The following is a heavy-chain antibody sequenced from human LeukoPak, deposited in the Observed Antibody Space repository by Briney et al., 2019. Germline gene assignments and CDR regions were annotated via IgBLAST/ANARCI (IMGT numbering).Heavy chain of an antibody. CDR2: INHSGST. CDR3: ASPPPEIVVVPAAFDY. D-gene: IGHD2-2*01. J-gene: IGHJ4*02. CDR1: GGSFSGYY. V-gene: IGHV4-34*01. Sequence: SETLSLTCAVYGGSFSGYYWSWIRQPPGKGLEWIGEINHSGSTNYNPSLKSRVTISVDTSKNQFSLKLSSVTAADTAVYYCASPPPEIVVVPAAFDYWGQGTLVTVSS.